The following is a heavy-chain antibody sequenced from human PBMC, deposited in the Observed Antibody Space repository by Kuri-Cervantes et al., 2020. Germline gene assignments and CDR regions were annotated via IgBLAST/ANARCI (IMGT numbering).Heavy chain of an antibody. CDR3: AKSADLLWFGELLGGMDV. D-gene: IGHD3-10*01. Sequence: SLKISCAASGFTFDDYAMHWVRQAPGKGLEWVSGISWNSGSIGYADSVKGRFTISRDNAKNSLYLQMNSLRAEDTAVYYCAKSADLLWFGELLGGMDVWGQGTTVTVSS. CDR1: GFTFDDYA. J-gene: IGHJ6*02. V-gene: IGHV3-9*01. CDR2: ISWNSGSI.